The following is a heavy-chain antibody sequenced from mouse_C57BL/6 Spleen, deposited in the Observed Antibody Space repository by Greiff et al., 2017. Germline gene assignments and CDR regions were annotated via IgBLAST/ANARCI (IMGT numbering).Heavy chain of an antibody. J-gene: IGHJ4*01. D-gene: IGHD1-1*01. V-gene: IGHV1-69*01. CDR3: ARTLITTVVATKGAMDY. CDR1: GYTFTSYW. CDR2: IDPSDSYT. Sequence: QVQLQQPGAELVMPGASVKLSCKASGYTFTSYWMHWVKQRPGQGLEWIGEIDPSDSYTNYNQKFKCKSTLTVDKSSSTAYMHLSSLTSEDSAVYYCARTLITTVVATKGAMDYWGQGTSVTVSS.